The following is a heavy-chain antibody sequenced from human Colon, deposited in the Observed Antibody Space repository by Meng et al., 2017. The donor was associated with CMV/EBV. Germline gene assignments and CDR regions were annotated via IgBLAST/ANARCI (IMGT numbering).Heavy chain of an antibody. Sequence: VQLVEHGAEVTKPGASLKVSCKASGYTFPPYYIRWGRQAPGQGLEWVGCMLPKTGALDYAQKFRGRITLTTDTSITTAYIELSGLTSDDTAVYYCIRENWYYDYWGLGTLVTVSS. CDR2: MLPKTGAL. CDR3: IRENWYYDY. D-gene: IGHD1-1*01. CDR1: GYTFPPYY. J-gene: IGHJ4*02. V-gene: IGHV1-2*02.